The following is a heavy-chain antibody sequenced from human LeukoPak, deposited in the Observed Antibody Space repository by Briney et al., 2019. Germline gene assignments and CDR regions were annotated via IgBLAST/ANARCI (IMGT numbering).Heavy chain of an antibody. CDR3: ARVPSYNWNYVGHYGMDV. CDR2: IYYSGST. J-gene: IGHJ6*02. V-gene: IGHV4-39*01. CDR1: GGPISSSSYY. D-gene: IGHD1-7*01. Sequence: SETLSLTCTVSGGPISSSSYYWGWIRQPPGKGLEWIGSIYYSGSTYYNPSLKSRVTISVDTSKNQFSLKLSSVTAADTAVYYCARVPSYNWNYVGHYGMDVWGQGTTVTVSS.